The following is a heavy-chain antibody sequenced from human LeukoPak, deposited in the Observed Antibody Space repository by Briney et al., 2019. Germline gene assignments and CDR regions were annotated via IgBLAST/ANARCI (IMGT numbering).Heavy chain of an antibody. CDR1: GFTTTGNY. J-gene: IGHJ4*02. CDR2: IYSGGRT. D-gene: IGHD6-13*01. Sequence: GGSLTLSCAASGFTTTGNYITWVRQAPGKGLEWVSVIYSGGRTNYADSVKGRFSISRDISNDTVYLQLNSLRIEDTAVYFCARVPFTSSLGDYFDYWGQGTLVTVSS. V-gene: IGHV3-66*01. CDR3: ARVPFTSSLGDYFDY.